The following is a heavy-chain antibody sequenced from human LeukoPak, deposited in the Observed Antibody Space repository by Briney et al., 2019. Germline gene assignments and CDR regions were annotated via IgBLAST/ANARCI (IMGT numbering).Heavy chain of an antibody. D-gene: IGHD6-19*01. Sequence: GGSLRLSCVVSGFTVSNNYTSWVRQAPGKGLEWVSAFYSGGNTYYTGSVKGRFIISRDSSKNTLYLQMNNLRPEDTAMYYCAKLPSSGWLDYWGQGTLVTVSS. CDR2: FYSGGNT. V-gene: IGHV3-53*01. CDR3: AKLPSSGWLDY. CDR1: GFTVSNNY. J-gene: IGHJ4*02.